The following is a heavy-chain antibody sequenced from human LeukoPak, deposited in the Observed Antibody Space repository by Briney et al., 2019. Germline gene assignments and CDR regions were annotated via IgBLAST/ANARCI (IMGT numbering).Heavy chain of an antibody. Sequence: PGGSLRLSCAASGFTFSSYAMSWVRQAPGKGLEWVSYISSSGSTIYYADSVKGRFTISRDNAKNSLYLQMNSLRAEDTAVYYCARDTAMVPAPFDYWGQGTLVTVSS. D-gene: IGHD5-18*01. CDR1: GFTFSSYA. V-gene: IGHV3-48*01. CDR3: ARDTAMVPAPFDY. CDR2: ISSSGSTI. J-gene: IGHJ4*02.